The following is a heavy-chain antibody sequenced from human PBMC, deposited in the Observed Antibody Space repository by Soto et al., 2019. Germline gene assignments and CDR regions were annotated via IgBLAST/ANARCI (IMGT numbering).Heavy chain of an antibody. J-gene: IGHJ4*02. Sequence: GGTLRLSCAASGFTFSDYYMSWIRQAPGKGLEWVSYISSSGSTIYYADSVKGRFTISRDNAKNSLYLQMNSLRAEDTAVYYCARDEVVVVPAASGFDYWGQGTLVTVSS. D-gene: IGHD2-2*01. CDR2: ISSSGSTI. CDR3: ARDEVVVVPAASGFDY. CDR1: GFTFSDYY. V-gene: IGHV3-11*01.